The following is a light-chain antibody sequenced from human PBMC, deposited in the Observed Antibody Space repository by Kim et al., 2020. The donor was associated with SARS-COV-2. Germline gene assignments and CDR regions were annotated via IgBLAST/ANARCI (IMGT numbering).Light chain of an antibody. CDR3: QQSYSTPLT. CDR1: QSISSY. V-gene: IGKV1-39*01. CDR2: AAS. J-gene: IGKJ4*01. Sequence: ASVGDRVTITCRASQSISSYLIWYQQQPGKAPKLLIYAASSLQSGVPSRFSGSGSGTDFTLTISSLQPEDFATYYCQQSYSTPLTFGGGTKVDIK.